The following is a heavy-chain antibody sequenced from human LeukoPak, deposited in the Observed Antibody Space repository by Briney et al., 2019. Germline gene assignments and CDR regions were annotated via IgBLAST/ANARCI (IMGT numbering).Heavy chain of an antibody. Sequence: PGGSLRLSCAASGFTFSSYWMSWVRQAPGKGLEWVANIKQDGSNKYYADSVKGRFTISRDNSKNTLFLQMNSLISEDTAVYYCAKDWYCSSNRCYEMGEFDYWGQGTLVTVSS. CDR1: GFTFSSYW. D-gene: IGHD2-2*01. V-gene: IGHV3-7*01. CDR2: IKQDGSNK. J-gene: IGHJ4*02. CDR3: AKDWYCSSNRCYEMGEFDY.